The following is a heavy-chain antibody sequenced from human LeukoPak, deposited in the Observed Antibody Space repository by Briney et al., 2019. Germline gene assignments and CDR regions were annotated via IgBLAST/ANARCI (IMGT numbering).Heavy chain of an antibody. CDR3: ARDSSGYYYY. D-gene: IGHD3-22*01. CDR2: IYYSGST. Sequence: SSETLSLTCTVSGGSISSSSYYWGWIRQPPGKGLEWIRRIYYSGSTYYNPSLKSRVTISVATPKNQFSLKLSSVTAADTAVYYCARDSSGYYYYWGQGTLVTVSS. J-gene: IGHJ4*02. V-gene: IGHV4-39*01. CDR1: GGSISSSSYY.